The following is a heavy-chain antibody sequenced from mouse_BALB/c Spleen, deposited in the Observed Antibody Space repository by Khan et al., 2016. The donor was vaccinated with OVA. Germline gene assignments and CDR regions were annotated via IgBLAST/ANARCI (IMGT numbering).Heavy chain of an antibody. CDR3: ARKNYYGYAMDY. J-gene: IGHJ4*01. CDR1: GYSITSDYA. V-gene: IGHV3-2*02. CDR2: ISYGGST. Sequence: VQLQQSGPGLVKPSQSLSLTCTVTGYSITSDYAWDWIRQFPGNKLEWMGYISYGGSTSYNPSLKSRISLTRDTSKNQFFLQLNSVTTEDTATNYCARKNYYGYAMDYWGQGTSVTVSS. D-gene: IGHD1-1*01.